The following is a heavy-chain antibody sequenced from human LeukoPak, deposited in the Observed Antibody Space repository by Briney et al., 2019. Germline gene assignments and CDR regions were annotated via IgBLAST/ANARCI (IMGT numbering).Heavy chain of an antibody. D-gene: IGHD3-3*01. CDR3: ARDATYYDFWSGSGDNWFDP. CDR2: IYYSGGT. J-gene: IGHJ5*02. V-gene: IGHV4-59*01. CDR1: GGSISSYY. Sequence: PSETLSLTCTVSGGSISSYYWSWIRQPPGKGLEWIGYIYYSGGTNYNPSLKSRVTISVDTSKNQFSLKLSSVTAADTAVYYCARDATYYDFWSGSGDNWFDPWGQGTLVTVSS.